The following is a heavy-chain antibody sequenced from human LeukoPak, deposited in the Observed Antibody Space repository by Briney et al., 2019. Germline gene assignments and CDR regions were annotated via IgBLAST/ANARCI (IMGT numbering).Heavy chain of an antibody. D-gene: IGHD3-3*01. Sequence: GGSLRLSCAASGFTFSSYGMYWVRQAPGKGLEWVAVISYDGSNKYYADSVKGRFTISRDNSKNTLYLQMNSLRAEDTAVYYCAKDRDFWSGYRYYFDYWGQGTLVTVST. V-gene: IGHV3-30*18. J-gene: IGHJ4*02. CDR3: AKDRDFWSGYRYYFDY. CDR1: GFTFSSYG. CDR2: ISYDGSNK.